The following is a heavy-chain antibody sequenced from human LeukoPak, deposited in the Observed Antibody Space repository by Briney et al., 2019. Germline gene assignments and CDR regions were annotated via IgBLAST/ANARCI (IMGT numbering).Heavy chain of an antibody. Sequence: SETLSLTCAVYGGSFSGYYWSWIRQPPGKGLKWIGEINHSGSTNYNPSLKSRVTISVDTSKNQFSLKLSSVTAADTAVYYCARVPVGTTGYPEGSFDPWGQGTLVTVSS. V-gene: IGHV4-34*01. CDR1: GGSFSGYY. CDR2: INHSGST. CDR3: ARVPVGTTGYPEGSFDP. J-gene: IGHJ5*02. D-gene: IGHD5-12*01.